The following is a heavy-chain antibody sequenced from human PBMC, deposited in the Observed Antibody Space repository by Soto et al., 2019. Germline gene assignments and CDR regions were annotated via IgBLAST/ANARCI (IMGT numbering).Heavy chain of an antibody. Sequence: GGSLRLSCTVSGFAFNNYGINWVRQAPGQGLEWVSSISKSDYTYYPDSVKGRFTISRDNAKNSVSLQMNTLRVEDTAVYYCAREDSIIIPAVSDFWGQGTLVTVSS. J-gene: IGHJ4*02. V-gene: IGHV3-21*01. CDR2: ISKSDYT. CDR1: GFAFNNYG. CDR3: AREDSIIIPAVSDF. D-gene: IGHD2-2*01.